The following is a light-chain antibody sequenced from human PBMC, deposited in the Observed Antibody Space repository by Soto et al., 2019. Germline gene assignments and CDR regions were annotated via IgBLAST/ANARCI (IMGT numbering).Light chain of an antibody. CDR3: CSYAGSTTFAA. Sequence: QSARTQPASVSGSPGQSITISCTGTSSDVGSYDRVSWYQQHPGKAPNLMIYDVSKRPSGVSNRVSGSKSGTTAYRTISGLQAEDVADYYCCSYAGSTTFAAFGTGTKLTVL. CDR2: DVS. CDR1: SSDVGSYDR. V-gene: IGLV2-23*02. J-gene: IGLJ1*01.